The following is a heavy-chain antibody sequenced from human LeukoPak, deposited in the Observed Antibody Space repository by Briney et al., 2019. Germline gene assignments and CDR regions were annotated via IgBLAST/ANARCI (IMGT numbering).Heavy chain of an antibody. CDR1: GYSISSGYY. V-gene: IGHV4-38-2*01. D-gene: IGHD2-2*01. CDR2: IYHSGST. CDR3: ASQLIVVVPAAMVGSWFDP. J-gene: IGHJ5*02. Sequence: PSETLSLTCAVSGYSISSGYYWGWIRQPPRKGLEWIGRIYHSGSTYYNPSLKSRVTISVDTSKNQFSLKLSPVTAADTAVYYCASQLIVVVPAAMVGSWFDPWGQGTLVTVSS.